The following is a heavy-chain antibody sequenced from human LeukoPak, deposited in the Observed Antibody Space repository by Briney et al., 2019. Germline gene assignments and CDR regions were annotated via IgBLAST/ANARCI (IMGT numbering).Heavy chain of an antibody. CDR1: GASISNSFYF. Sequence: SETLSLTCTVSGASISNSFYFWGWVRQPPGTGLEWIGHIRYSGSAYHNPSLKSRVTISVDTSKNQVSLNLRSVTAADTAVYYCARQVVVVPAAIDYWGQGTLVTVSS. CDR2: IRYSGSA. CDR3: ARQVVVVPAAIDY. V-gene: IGHV4-39*01. D-gene: IGHD2-2*01. J-gene: IGHJ4*02.